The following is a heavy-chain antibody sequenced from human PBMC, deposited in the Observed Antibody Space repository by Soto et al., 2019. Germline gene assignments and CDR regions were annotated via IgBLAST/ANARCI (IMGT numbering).Heavy chain of an antibody. CDR1: GGPMSNYY. CDR2: MGYNGYT. Sequence: QVQLQESGPGLVKPSETLSLTCTISGGPMSNYYCSWFRQPPGQGLEWIGYMGYNGYTSYNPSLRXXVXXSLNRCKMQLSLNLRTVPAAATGFYYGARQGFGEIHGLVDVRGQGTTVTVS. J-gene: IGHJ6*02. CDR3: ARQGFGEIHGLVDV. D-gene: IGHD3-10*01. V-gene: IGHV4-59*08.